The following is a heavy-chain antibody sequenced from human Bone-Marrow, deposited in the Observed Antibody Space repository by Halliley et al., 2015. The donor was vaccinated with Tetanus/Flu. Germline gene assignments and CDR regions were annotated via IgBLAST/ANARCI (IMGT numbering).Heavy chain of an antibody. CDR2: MSFDGNTI. J-gene: IGHJ4*02. Sequence: KGLEWVALMSFDGNTIYYSDPVKGRFTVSRDNSKNTLYLQMNSLRREDTAVYFCAAVTESVPDYWGQGTLVTVSS. CDR3: AAVTESVPDY. D-gene: IGHD2-8*02. V-gene: IGHV3-30*03.